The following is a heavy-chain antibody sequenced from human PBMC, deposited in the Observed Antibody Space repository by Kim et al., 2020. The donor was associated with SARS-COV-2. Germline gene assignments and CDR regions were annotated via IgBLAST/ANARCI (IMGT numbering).Heavy chain of an antibody. CDR2: VTGSGSST. CDR3: AQGYCSS. CDR1: GFTFSSYT. D-gene: IGHD6-6*01. Sequence: GGSLRLSCAASGFTFSSYTMSWVRQAPGKGLEWVSSVTGSGSSTYYADSVKGRFTISRDNSKNTLYLQMNNLRAEDTAAYYCAQGYCSSWGQGTLVTVSS. J-gene: IGHJ4*02. V-gene: IGHV3-23*01.